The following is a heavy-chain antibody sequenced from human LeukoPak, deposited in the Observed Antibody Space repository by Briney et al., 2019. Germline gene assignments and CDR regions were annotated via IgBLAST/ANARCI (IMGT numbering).Heavy chain of an antibody. CDR2: IGGSGGNI. V-gene: IGHV3-23*01. J-gene: IGHJ3*02. Sequence: GGSLRLSCAASGFTFNTYAMTWVRQTPGKGLEWVSAIGGSGGNINYADFVKGRFTISRDNSKNTLYLQMNSLRAEDTAVYYCARDNDFWSARTYAFDIWGQGTMVTISS. CDR1: GFTFNTYA. D-gene: IGHD3-3*01. CDR3: ARDNDFWSARTYAFDI.